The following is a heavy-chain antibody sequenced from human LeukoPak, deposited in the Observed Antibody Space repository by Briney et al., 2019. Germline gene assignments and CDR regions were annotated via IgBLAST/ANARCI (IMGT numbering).Heavy chain of an antibody. CDR2: IYHSGST. CDR3: ARGKKYCSSTSCYAWYYYYGMDV. V-gene: IGHV4-4*02. CDR1: GGSISSSNW. Sequence: PSGTLSLTCAVSGGSISSSNWWSWVRQPPGKGLEWIGEIYHSGSTNYNPSLKSRVTISVDKSKNQSSLKLSSVTAADTAVYYCARGKKYCSSTSCYAWYYYYGMDVWGQGTTVTVSS. J-gene: IGHJ6*02. D-gene: IGHD2-2*01.